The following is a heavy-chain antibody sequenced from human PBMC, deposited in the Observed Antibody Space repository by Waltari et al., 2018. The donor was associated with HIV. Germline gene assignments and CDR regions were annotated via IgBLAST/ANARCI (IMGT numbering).Heavy chain of an antibody. Sequence: QVHLVESGGGVVQPGRSLRLSCATSGFTFGSYGMHWVRQAPGKGLEWMAVISYDGGTKYYADSVKGRFIISRDNSRNTLYLQLSTLRPEDTALYFCVKAKVVSAYYYSLEYWGQGTLVTVSS. CDR2: ISYDGGTK. D-gene: IGHD3-22*01. CDR3: VKAKVVSAYYYSLEY. V-gene: IGHV3-30*18. J-gene: IGHJ4*02. CDR1: GFTFGSYG.